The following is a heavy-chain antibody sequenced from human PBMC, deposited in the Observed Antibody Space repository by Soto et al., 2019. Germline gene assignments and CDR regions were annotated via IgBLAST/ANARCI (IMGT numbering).Heavy chain of an antibody. CDR3: VRGDKGGFDL. CDR1: GFTINYYW. D-gene: IGHD2-21*02. CDR2: IHSDGSTT. J-gene: IGHJ3*01. V-gene: IGHV3-74*01. Sequence: EVQLVECGGDLVQRGRSLRLSCADSGFTINYYWMHWVRQAPGQGLVWVSHIHSDGSTTTYADSVKGRFTISRDNANNTLYLQMNSLRAEDTAVYYCVRGDKGGFDLWGQGTTVIVSS.